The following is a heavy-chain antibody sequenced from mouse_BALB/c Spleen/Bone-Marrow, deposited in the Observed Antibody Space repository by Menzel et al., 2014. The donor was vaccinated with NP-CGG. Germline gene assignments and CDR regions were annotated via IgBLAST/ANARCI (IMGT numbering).Heavy chain of an antibody. CDR2: IDPANGNT. J-gene: IGHJ4*01. CDR1: GFNIKDTY. V-gene: IGHV14-3*02. D-gene: IGHD2-1*01. CDR3: ARYGNYCYAMDY. Sequence: VQLKESGAELVKPGASVKLSCTASGFNIKDTYMHWAKQRPEQGLEWIGRIDPANGNTKYDPKSQGKATITADTSSNTAYLQLSSLTSEDTAVYYCARYGNYCYAMDYWGQGTSVTVSS.